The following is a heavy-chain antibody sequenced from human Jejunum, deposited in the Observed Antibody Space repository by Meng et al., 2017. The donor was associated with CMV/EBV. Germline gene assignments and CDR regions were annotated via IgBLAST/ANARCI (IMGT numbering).Heavy chain of an antibody. CDR2: ISVSGDKT. J-gene: IGHJ5*02. V-gene: IGHV3-23*01. D-gene: IGHD4-17*01. Sequence: CGFTVRNYGMTWVRQAPGRGLDWVSLISVSGDKTYYADSVKGRFTISRDNSKNMLYLQMNSLRAEDTAVYYCAKKAVVTKSWFDPWGRGTLVTVSS. CDR1: GFTVRNYG. CDR3: AKKAVVTKSWFDP.